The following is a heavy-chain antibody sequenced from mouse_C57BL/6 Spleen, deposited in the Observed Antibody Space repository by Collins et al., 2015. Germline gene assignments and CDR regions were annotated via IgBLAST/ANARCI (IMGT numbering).Heavy chain of an antibody. CDR2: IDPNSGGT. D-gene: IGHD2-3*01. V-gene: IGHV1-72*01. Sequence: QVQLQQPGAELVKPGASVKLSCKASGYTFTSYWMHWVKQRPGRGLEWIGRIDPNSGGTKHNEKFKSKATLTVDKPSSTAYMQLSSLTSEDSAVYYCARSPDGSNYYAMDYWGQGTSVTVSS. CDR1: GYTFTSYW. J-gene: IGHJ4*01. CDR3: ARSPDGSNYYAMDY.